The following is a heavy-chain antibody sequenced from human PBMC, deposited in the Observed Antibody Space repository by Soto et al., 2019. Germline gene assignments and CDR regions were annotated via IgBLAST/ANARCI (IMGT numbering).Heavy chain of an antibody. Sequence: LRLSCAASGFIFTNYWMHWVRQVPGRGLVWVSGITHDGSGTKYADSVKGRFTISRDNAKNTVYLQMNSLRPEDTAVYYCGSVFEYWGRGTLVTV. J-gene: IGHJ4*01. CDR2: ITHDGSGT. V-gene: IGHV3-74*01. CDR3: GSVFEY. CDR1: GFIFTNYW.